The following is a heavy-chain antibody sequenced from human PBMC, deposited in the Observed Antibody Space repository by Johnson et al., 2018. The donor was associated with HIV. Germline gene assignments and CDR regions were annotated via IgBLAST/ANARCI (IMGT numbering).Heavy chain of an antibody. CDR3: ARDGVYSSPHDAFDI. J-gene: IGHJ3*02. CDR1: GFTFSNYW. CDR2: IKEDGNDE. Sequence: VQLVESGGGLVQPGGSLRLSCIASGFTFSNYWMSWVRQAPGKGLEWVANIKEDGNDEDYVDSLRGRFTIYRDNAKNSMYLQMDNLRIEDTAVYYCARDGVYSSPHDAFDIWGQGTVVTVSS. V-gene: IGHV3-7*05. D-gene: IGHD6-19*01.